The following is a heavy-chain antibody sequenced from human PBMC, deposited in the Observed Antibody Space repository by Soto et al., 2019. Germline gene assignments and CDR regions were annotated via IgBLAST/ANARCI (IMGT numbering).Heavy chain of an antibody. CDR2: IIPIFGTA. CDR3: ARDYYDSSGYPPRHYFDY. Sequence: ASVKVSCKASGGTFSSYAISWVRQAPGQGLEWMGGIIPIFGTANYAQKFQGRVTITADESTSTAYMELSSLRSEDTAGYYCARDYYDSSGYPPRHYFDYWGQGTLVTVSS. J-gene: IGHJ4*02. V-gene: IGHV1-69*13. D-gene: IGHD3-22*01. CDR1: GGTFSSYA.